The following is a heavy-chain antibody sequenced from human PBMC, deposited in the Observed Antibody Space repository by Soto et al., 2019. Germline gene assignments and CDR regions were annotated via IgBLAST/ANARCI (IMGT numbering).Heavy chain of an antibody. D-gene: IGHD3-3*01. V-gene: IGHV1-18*01. Sequence: ASVKVSCKASGYTFTSYVISRLRQAPGQGLEWMGWISAYNGNTNYAQKLQGRVTMTTDTSTSTAYMELRSLRSDDTAVYYCARGTYDFWSGYRYYGTDVWGQGTTVTAP. CDR1: GYTFTSYV. J-gene: IGHJ6*02. CDR2: ISAYNGNT. CDR3: ARGTYDFWSGYRYYGTDV.